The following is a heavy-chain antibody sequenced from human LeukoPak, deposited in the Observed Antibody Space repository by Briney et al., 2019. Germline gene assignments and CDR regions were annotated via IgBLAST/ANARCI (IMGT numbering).Heavy chain of an antibody. V-gene: IGHV4-59*01. CDR2: IYYSGST. CDR3: ARGSYSYSSSWPFDY. J-gene: IGHJ4*02. D-gene: IGHD6-13*01. Sequence: SETLSLTCTVSGGSISSYYWSWIRRPPGKGLEWIGYIYYSGSTNYNPSLKSRVTISVDTSKNQFSLKLSSVTAADTAVYYCARGSYSYSSSWPFDYWGQGTLVTVSS. CDR1: GGSISSYY.